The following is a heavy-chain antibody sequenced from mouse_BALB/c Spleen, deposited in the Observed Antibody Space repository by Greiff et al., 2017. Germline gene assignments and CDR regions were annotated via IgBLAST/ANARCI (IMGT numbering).Heavy chain of an antibody. V-gene: IGHV2-6-7*01. CDR3: ARGTAYFDY. CDR1: GFSLTGYG. CDR2: IWGDGST. D-gene: IGHD6-1*01. Sequence: QVQLKESGPGLVAPSQSLSITCTVSGFSLTGYGVNWVRQPPGKGLEWLGMIWGDGSTDYNSALNSRLSISKDNSKSQVFLKMNSLQTDDTARYYCARGTAYFDYWGQGTTLTVSS. J-gene: IGHJ2*01.